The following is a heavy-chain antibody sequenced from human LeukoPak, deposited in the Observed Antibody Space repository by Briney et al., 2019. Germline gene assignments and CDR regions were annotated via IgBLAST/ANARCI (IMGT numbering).Heavy chain of an antibody. Sequence: ASVKVSCKASGYTFTSYGISWLRQAPGQGLEWMGWISAYNGNTNYAQRLQGRVTMTTDTSTSTAYMELRSLRSDDTAVYYCARDTNRRWFGELSGFDYWGQGTLVTVSS. J-gene: IGHJ4*02. D-gene: IGHD3-10*01. CDR2: ISAYNGNT. CDR3: ARDTNRRWFGELSGFDY. V-gene: IGHV1-18*01. CDR1: GYTFTSYG.